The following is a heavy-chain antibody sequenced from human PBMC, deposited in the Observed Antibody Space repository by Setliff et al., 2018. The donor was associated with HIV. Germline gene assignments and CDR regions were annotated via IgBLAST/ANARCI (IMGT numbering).Heavy chain of an antibody. CDR2: MYYSGTT. Sequence: SETLSLTCTVSGDPISSGSYYWGWIRQPPGKGLEWIGSMYYSGTTYYNPSLKSRVTISVDTSKTQFSLKLNSVAAADTAVYYCGRAPDYWGQGTLVTVSS. J-gene: IGHJ4*02. V-gene: IGHV4-39*01. CDR3: GRAPDY. CDR1: GDPISSGSYY.